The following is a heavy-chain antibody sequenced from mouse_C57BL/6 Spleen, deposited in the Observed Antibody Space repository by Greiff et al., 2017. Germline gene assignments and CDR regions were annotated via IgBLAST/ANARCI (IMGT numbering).Heavy chain of an antibody. CDR1: GFTFSDYG. V-gene: IGHV5-15*04. D-gene: IGHD3-2*02. Sequence: EVQVVESGAGLVQPGASLKLSCAASGFTFSDYGMAWVRQAPRKGPEWVAFISNLAYSIYYADTVTGRFTIARENAKNTLYLEMSSLRSEDTAMYYCARREGSGSDSMDYWGQGTSVTVSS. CDR2: ISNLAYSI. J-gene: IGHJ4*01. CDR3: ARREGSGSDSMDY.